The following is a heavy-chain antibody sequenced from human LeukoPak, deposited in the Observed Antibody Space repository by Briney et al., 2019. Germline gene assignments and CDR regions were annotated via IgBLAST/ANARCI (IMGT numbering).Heavy chain of an antibody. Sequence: PGRSLRLSCAASRFTFSYFAMHWVRQAPGKGLEGVAVLSDDGSNKFYADSVKGRFTISRDNSKNTLYLQMNSLRAEDTAFYYCAKDPHSSSWYYFDSWGQGTLVTVSS. V-gene: IGHV3-30*18. J-gene: IGHJ4*02. CDR3: AKDPHSSSWYYFDS. CDR2: LSDDGSNK. CDR1: RFTFSYFA. D-gene: IGHD6-13*01.